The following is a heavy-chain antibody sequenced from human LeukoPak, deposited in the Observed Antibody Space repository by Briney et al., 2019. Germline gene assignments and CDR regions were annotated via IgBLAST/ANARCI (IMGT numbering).Heavy chain of an antibody. CDR2: IKPDGSEK. Sequence: GGSLRLSCAASGFTFSGYWMTWVRQALGKGLEWVANIKPDGSEKYYVDSVKGRFTISRDNAKNSLCLQMNSLRAEDTAVYYCAREFGYNYDTVWGQGTLVTVSS. J-gene: IGHJ4*02. CDR1: GFTFSGYW. V-gene: IGHV3-7*03. CDR3: AREFGYNYDTV. D-gene: IGHD5-18*01.